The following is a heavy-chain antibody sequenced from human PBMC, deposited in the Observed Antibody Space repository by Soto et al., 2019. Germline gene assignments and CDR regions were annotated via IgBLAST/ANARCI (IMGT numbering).Heavy chain of an antibody. CDR2: ISYDGSNK. CDR3: AKDQGDIVVVPALVYGMDV. Sequence: PGGSLRLSCAASGFTFSSYGMHWVRQAPGKGLEWVAVISYDGSNKYYADSVKGRFTISRDNSKNTLYLQMNSLRAEDTAVYYCAKDQGDIVVVPALVYGMDVWGQGTTVTVSS. J-gene: IGHJ6*02. V-gene: IGHV3-30*18. D-gene: IGHD2-2*01. CDR1: GFTFSSYG.